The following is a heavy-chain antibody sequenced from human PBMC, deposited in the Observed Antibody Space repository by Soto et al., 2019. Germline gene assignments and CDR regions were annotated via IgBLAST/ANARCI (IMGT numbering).Heavy chain of an antibody. D-gene: IGHD5-12*01. Sequence: SETLSLTCTVSGGSIISYYWSWIRQPPGKGLEWIGYIYYSGSTNYNPSLKSRVTISVDTSKNQFSLKLSSVTAADTAVYYCARENPSGYDSGWFDPWGQGTLVTVSS. V-gene: IGHV4-59*01. CDR1: GGSIISYY. CDR3: ARENPSGYDSGWFDP. J-gene: IGHJ5*02. CDR2: IYYSGST.